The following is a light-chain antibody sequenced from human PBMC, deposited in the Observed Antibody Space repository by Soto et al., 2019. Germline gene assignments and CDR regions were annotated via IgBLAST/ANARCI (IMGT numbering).Light chain of an antibody. Sequence: EVVLTQFPGTLSLSPGERATLSCRASQSVSSDYLAWYQQKPGQAPRLLIYGASIRATGIPDRFSGSGSGTDFTLTINRLEREDFALYYCQHYDRSPMFTFGQGTRLQIK. V-gene: IGKV3-20*01. CDR2: GAS. CDR3: QHYDRSPMFT. CDR1: QSVSSDY. J-gene: IGKJ2*01.